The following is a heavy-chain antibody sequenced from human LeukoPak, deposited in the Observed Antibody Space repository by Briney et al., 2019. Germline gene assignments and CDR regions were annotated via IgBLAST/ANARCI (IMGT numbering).Heavy chain of an antibody. CDR2: ISAYNGNT. CDR3: ARDLGYCSGGSCYSESWFDP. V-gene: IGHV1-18*01. J-gene: IGHJ5*02. D-gene: IGHD2-15*01. CDR1: GYTFTSYG. Sequence: GASVKVSCKASGYTFTSYGTSWVRQAPGQGLEWMGWISAYNGNTNYAQKLQGRVTMTTDTSTSTAYMELRSLRSDDTAVYYCARDLGYCSGGSCYSESWFDPWGQGTLVTVSS.